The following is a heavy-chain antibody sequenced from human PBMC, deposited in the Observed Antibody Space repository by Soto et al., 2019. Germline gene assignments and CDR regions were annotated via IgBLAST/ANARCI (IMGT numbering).Heavy chain of an antibody. CDR3: ASNSVVPYYYYYMDV. D-gene: IGHD3-22*01. V-gene: IGHV4-59*08. Sequence: SETLSLTCTVSGGSISAYYWSWIRQPPGKGLEWIAYIYYSGSTNYNPSLKSRVTISVDTSKNQFSLKLSSVTAADTAVYYCASNSVVPYYYYYMDVWGKGTTVTVSS. J-gene: IGHJ6*03. CDR2: IYYSGST. CDR1: GGSISAYY.